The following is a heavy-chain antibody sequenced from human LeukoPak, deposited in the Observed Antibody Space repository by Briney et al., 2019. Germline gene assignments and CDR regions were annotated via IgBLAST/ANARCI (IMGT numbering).Heavy chain of an antibody. J-gene: IGHJ5*02. CDR3: VRGGESTWS. D-gene: IGHD2-15*01. CDR1: GFSFSSYG. CDR2: IWYDGSKK. Sequence: TGGSLRLSCAASGFSFSSYGMHWVRQAPGKGLEWVAFIWYDGSKKYYADSVKGRFTISRDNSKNTLYLQMNSLRAEDTAVYYCVRGGESTWSWGQGTLVTVSS. V-gene: IGHV3-33*01.